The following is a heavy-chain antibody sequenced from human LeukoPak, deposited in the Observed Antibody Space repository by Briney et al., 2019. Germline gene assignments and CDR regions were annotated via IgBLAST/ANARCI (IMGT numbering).Heavy chain of an antibody. D-gene: IGHD1-26*01. J-gene: IGHJ4*02. Sequence: SETLSLTCTVSGGSISSYYWSWIRQPPGKGLEWIGYIYYSGSTYYNPSLKSRVTISVDTSKNQFSLKLSSLTAADTAVYYCARRSSGSYHSPFGYWGRGILVTVSS. V-gene: IGHV4-59*08. CDR1: GGSISSYY. CDR2: IYYSGST. CDR3: ARRSSGSYHSPFGY.